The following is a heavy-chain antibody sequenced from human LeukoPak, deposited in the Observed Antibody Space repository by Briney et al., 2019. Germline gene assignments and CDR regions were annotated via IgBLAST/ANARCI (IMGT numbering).Heavy chain of an antibody. CDR2: ISSSSSTI. J-gene: IGHJ3*02. Sequence: GGSLRLSCAASGFTFSSYSMNWVRQAPGKGLEWVSYISSSSSTIYYADSVKGRFTISRDNAKNSLYLQMNSLRAEDTAVYYCVRESPYDSDAFDIWGQGTMVTVSS. CDR3: VRESPYDSDAFDI. V-gene: IGHV3-48*04. D-gene: IGHD3-22*01. CDR1: GFTFSSYS.